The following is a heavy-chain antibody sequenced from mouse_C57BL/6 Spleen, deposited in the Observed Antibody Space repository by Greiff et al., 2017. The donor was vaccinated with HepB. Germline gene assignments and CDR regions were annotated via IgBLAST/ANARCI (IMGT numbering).Heavy chain of an antibody. D-gene: IGHD1-1*01. J-gene: IGHJ4*01. CDR1: GYTFTSYW. Sequence: VQLQQPGAELVRPGSSVKLSCKASGYTFTSYWMHWVKQRPIQGLEWIGNIDPSDSETHYNQKFKDKATLTVDKSSSTAYMQHSSLTSEDSAVYYCARGYGSSYGDYAMDYWGQGTSVTVSS. CDR2: IDPSDSET. CDR3: ARGYGSSYGDYAMDY. V-gene: IGHV1-52*01.